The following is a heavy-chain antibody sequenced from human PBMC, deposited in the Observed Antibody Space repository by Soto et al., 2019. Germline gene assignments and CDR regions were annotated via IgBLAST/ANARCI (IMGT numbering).Heavy chain of an antibody. D-gene: IGHD6-13*01. Sequence: QVHLVQSGAEVKKHGSSVKVSCKASAGTFSSYAISWVRQAPGQGLEWMGGIIPIFGTANYAQKFQGRVTITADESTSTAYMEMSSLRSEDTAVYYCARVSSSWYKDYFDYWGQGTLVTVSS. V-gene: IGHV1-69*12. CDR1: AGTFSSYA. J-gene: IGHJ4*02. CDR3: ARVSSSWYKDYFDY. CDR2: IIPIFGTA.